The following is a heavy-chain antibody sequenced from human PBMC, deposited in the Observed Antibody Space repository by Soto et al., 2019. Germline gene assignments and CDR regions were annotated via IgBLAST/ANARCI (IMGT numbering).Heavy chain of an antibody. V-gene: IGHV4-59*01. CDR1: GGSISSYY. J-gene: IGHJ6*02. D-gene: IGHD3-3*01. Sequence: QVQLQESGPGLVKPSETLSLTCTVSGGSISSYYWSWIRQPPGKGLEWIGCIYYSGSTNYNPSLRCRVPPSVDASKNQFPLERCSVTAADTAVYYCARGASRFPWTYYYGMDVWGQGTTVTVSS. CDR2: IYYSGST. CDR3: ARGASRFPWTYYYGMDV.